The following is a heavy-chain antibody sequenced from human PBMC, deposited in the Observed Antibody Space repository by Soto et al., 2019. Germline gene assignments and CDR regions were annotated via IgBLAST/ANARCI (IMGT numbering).Heavy chain of an antibody. CDR3: ARDNSIVVDVGDAFDI. J-gene: IGHJ3*02. V-gene: IGHV3-30-3*01. Sequence: QVQLVESGGGVVQPGRSLRLSCAASGFTFSSYAMHWVRQAPGKGLEWVAVISYDGSNKYYADSVKGRFTISRDNSNNTLYLQMNSLRAEDTAVYYCARDNSIVVDVGDAFDIWGQGTMVTVSS. CDR1: GFTFSSYA. CDR2: ISYDGSNK. D-gene: IGHD3-22*01.